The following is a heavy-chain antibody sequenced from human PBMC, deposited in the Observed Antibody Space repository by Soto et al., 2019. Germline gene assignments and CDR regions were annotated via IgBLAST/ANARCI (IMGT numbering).Heavy chain of an antibody. Sequence: QITLEESGPTLVKPTQPLTLTCTFSGFSLTANGVGVAWFRQPPGKALEWLALIYWDGDVRYSPSLRSRITITKGTPIDQVFLTVTNLDPVYTGPYYCAHRLVSNGAWFDTLGQGMLVTVSS. CDR3: AHRLVSNGAWFDT. CDR1: GFSLTANGVG. J-gene: IGHJ5*02. D-gene: IGHD2-21*01. V-gene: IGHV2-5*02. CDR2: IYWDGDV.